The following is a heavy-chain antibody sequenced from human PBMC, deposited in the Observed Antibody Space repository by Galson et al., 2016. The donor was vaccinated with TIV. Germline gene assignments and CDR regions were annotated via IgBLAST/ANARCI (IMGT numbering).Heavy chain of an antibody. Sequence: SVKVSCKASGDTFTDYYVHWVRQAPGQGLEWMGWIDPRSVATNYARKFQGRVTMTRDTSISTAYMELSRLKSDDTAVYYCARARYGDYFDYWGQGTLVTVSS. D-gene: IGHD4-17*01. CDR2: IDPRSVAT. CDR3: ARARYGDYFDY. CDR1: GDTFTDYY. J-gene: IGHJ4*02. V-gene: IGHV1-2*02.